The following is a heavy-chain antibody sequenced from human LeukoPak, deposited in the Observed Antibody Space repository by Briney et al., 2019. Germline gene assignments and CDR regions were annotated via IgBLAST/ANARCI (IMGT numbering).Heavy chain of an antibody. Sequence: PSETLSLTCTVSGGSISSYYWSWIRQPPGEGLEWIGYIYYSGNTNYNPSLESRVTISVDTSKNQFPLKLSSVTAADTAVYYCARHYCSGDNCYYFDYWGQGALVTVSS. D-gene: IGHD2-15*01. J-gene: IGHJ4*02. CDR3: ARHYCSGDNCYYFDY. CDR1: GGSISSYY. CDR2: IYYSGNT. V-gene: IGHV4-59*01.